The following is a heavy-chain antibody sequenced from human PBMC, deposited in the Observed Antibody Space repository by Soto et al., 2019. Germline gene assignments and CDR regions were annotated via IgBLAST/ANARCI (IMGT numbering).Heavy chain of an antibody. CDR3: ARGRYCSGGSCYSLSRWFDP. D-gene: IGHD2-15*01. Sequence: PSETLSLTCAVYGGSFSGYYWSWIRQPPGKGLEWIGEINHSGSTNYNPSLKSRVTISVDTSKNQFSLKLSSVTAADTAVYYCARGRYCSGGSCYSLSRWFDPWGQGTLVTVSS. CDR1: GGSFSGYY. J-gene: IGHJ5*02. V-gene: IGHV4-34*01. CDR2: INHSGST.